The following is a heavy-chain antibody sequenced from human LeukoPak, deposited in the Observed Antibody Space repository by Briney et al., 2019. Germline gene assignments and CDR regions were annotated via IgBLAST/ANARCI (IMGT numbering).Heavy chain of an antibody. Sequence: SETLSLTCTVSGGSISSSSYYWRWIRQPPGKGLECIGSIYYSGSTYYSPSLKSRVTISVDTSKNQFSLKLSSVTAADTAVYYCAGLPIMVREIAHDAFDIWGQGTMVTVSS. V-gene: IGHV4-39*01. CDR3: AGLPIMVREIAHDAFDI. J-gene: IGHJ3*02. CDR1: GGSISSSSYY. CDR2: IYYSGST. D-gene: IGHD3-10*01.